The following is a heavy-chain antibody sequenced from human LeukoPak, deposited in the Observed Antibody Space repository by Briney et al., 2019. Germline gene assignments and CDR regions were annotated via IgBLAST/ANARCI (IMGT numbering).Heavy chain of an antibody. J-gene: IGHJ5*02. CDR1: GYNFTSYW. CDR2: VYPGDSDT. D-gene: IGHD6-13*01. Sequence: GESLKISCKASGYNFTSYWIGWVRQMPGKGLEWMGIVYPGDSDTRYSPSFQGQVTISVDASISTAYLQLSGLRASDTAMYYCVRFGLTSSLDHWGQGTLVTVSS. V-gene: IGHV5-51*01. CDR3: VRFGLTSSLDH.